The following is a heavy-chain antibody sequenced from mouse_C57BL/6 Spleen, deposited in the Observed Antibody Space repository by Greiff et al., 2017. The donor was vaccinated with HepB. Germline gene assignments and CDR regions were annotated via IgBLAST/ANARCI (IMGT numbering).Heavy chain of an antibody. CDR2: IHPNSGST. V-gene: IGHV1-64*01. CDR3: ASQLRPLFAY. D-gene: IGHD3-2*02. J-gene: IGHJ3*01. CDR1: GYTFTSYW. Sequence: QVQLQQPGAELVKPGASVKLSCKASGYTFTSYWMHWVKQRPGQGLEWIGMIHPNSGSTNYNEKFKSKATLTVDKSSSTAYMQLSSLTSEDSAVYYCASQLRPLFAYWGQGTLVTVSA.